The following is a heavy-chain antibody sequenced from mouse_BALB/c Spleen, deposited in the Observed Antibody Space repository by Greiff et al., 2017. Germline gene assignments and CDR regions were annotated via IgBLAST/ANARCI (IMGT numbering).Heavy chain of an antibody. V-gene: IGHV3-5*02. CDR1: GISITTGNYR. CDR2: IYYSGTI. CDR3: ARGTGTVDWDFDV. Sequence: EVQLQQSGPGLVKPSQTVSLTCTVTGISITTGNYRWSWIRQFPGNKLEWIGYIYYSGTITYNPSLTRRTTITRYTSKNQFFLEMNSWTAEDTATDYYARGTGTVDWDFDVWGAGTTVTVSS. D-gene: IGHD4-1*01. J-gene: IGHJ1*01.